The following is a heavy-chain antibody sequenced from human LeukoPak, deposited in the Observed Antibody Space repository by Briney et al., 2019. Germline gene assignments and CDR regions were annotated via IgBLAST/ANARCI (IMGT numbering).Heavy chain of an antibody. Sequence: GGSLRLSCAASGFTFSSYGMHWVRQAPGKGLEWVAFIRYDGSNKYYADSVKGRFTISRDNSKNTLYLQMNSLRAEDTALYYCARDHSGMAAADYWGQGTLVTVSS. CDR2: IRYDGSNK. D-gene: IGHD6-13*01. J-gene: IGHJ4*02. CDR1: GFTFSSYG. CDR3: ARDHSGMAAADY. V-gene: IGHV3-30*02.